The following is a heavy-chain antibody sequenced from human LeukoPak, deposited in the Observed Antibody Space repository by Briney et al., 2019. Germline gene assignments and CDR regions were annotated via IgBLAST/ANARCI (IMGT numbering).Heavy chain of an antibody. CDR2: ISSDGSNQ. Sequence: SGRSLRLSCAASGFTFSSNDMHWVRQAPGNGLEWVAVISSDGSNQYYAASVKGRFTISRDNAKNSLYLQMNSLRAEDTAVYYCARPYSSSSDYWGQGTLVTVSS. J-gene: IGHJ4*02. CDR1: GFTFSSND. V-gene: IGHV3-30*03. CDR3: ARPYSSSSDY. D-gene: IGHD6-6*01.